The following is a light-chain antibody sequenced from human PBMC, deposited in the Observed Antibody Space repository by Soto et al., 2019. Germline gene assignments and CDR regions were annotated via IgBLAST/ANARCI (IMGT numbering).Light chain of an antibody. CDR2: DAS. J-gene: IGKJ1*01. Sequence: DIQMTQSPSSLSASIGDRVILTCRSSQPISGYLNWYQQKPGKAPKPLIHDASSLQSGVPSRFSGSGSGTDFSLTISRLEPGDFAVYYCQQYGSSLWTFGQGTKVEIK. V-gene: IGKV1-39*01. CDR1: QPISGY. CDR3: QQYGSSLWT.